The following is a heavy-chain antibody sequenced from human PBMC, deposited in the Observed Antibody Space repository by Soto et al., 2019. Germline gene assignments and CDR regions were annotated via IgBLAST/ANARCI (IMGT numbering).Heavy chain of an antibody. CDR2: ISNDGSST. Sequence: EVQLVESGGGLVQPGGSLRLSCAASGFTFSSYWMHWVRQAPGKGLVWVSRISNDGSSTSYADSVKGRFTISRDNAKNTLYLPMNSLRAEDTAVYYCTRSDYYGSGSYIYYYGMDVWGQVTTVTVSS. J-gene: IGHJ6*02. V-gene: IGHV3-74*01. CDR1: GFTFSSYW. D-gene: IGHD3-10*01. CDR3: TRSDYYGSGSYIYYYGMDV.